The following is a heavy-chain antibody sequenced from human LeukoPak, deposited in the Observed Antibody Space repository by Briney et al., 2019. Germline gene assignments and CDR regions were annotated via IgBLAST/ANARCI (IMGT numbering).Heavy chain of an antibody. CDR1: NDSISPLY. CDR2: IFYSGTT. CDR3: ARGGSAAKYYFDS. V-gene: IGHV4-59*11. J-gene: IGHJ4*02. D-gene: IGHD6-13*01. Sequence: PSETLSLTCTVSNDSISPLYWGWIRQPPGKGLEFNGYIFYSGTTNFNPSLKSRVTLSVDTSKNQFSLRLNSVTAADTAVYYCARGGSAAKYYFDSWGQGTLVTVSS.